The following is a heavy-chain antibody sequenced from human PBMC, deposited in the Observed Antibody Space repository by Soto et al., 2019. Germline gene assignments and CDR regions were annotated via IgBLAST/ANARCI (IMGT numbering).Heavy chain of an antibody. J-gene: IGHJ6*02. CDR2: ISYDGSNK. CDR1: GFIFRNYA. D-gene: IGHD2-15*01. Sequence: QVHLVESGGGVVPPGRSLRLSCAASGFIFRNYAMHWVRQAPGKGLEWVAVISYDGSNKYYADSVKARFTITRDNSKNTLYVQMNSLRAEDTAVYYGAKDLCSSSSCYYNYGMDVWGQGTTVTVSS. CDR3: AKDLCSSSSCYYNYGMDV. V-gene: IGHV3-30*18.